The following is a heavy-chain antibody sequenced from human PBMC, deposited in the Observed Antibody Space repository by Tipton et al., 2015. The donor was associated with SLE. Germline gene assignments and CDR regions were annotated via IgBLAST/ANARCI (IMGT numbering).Heavy chain of an antibody. CDR2: IHYGVRYTENS. Sequence: LRLSCAASGFTINSYAMTWVRQPPGKGLEWIATIHYGVRYTENSFYNTSLKSRVTISLDTSRNQFSLKLTSVTAADTAVYYCARGAIAVAGSGWFDPWGQGTLVTVSS. J-gene: IGHJ5*02. V-gene: IGHV4-59*12. D-gene: IGHD6-19*01. CDR1: GFTINSYA. CDR3: ARGAIAVAGSGWFDP.